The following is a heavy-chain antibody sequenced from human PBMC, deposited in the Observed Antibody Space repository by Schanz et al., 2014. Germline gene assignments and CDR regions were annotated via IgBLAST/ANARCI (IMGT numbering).Heavy chain of an antibody. CDR1: GYTFTSYG. V-gene: IGHV1-18*01. CDR3: ARDAADFYDILTEEDY. CDR2: ISVYNGNT. J-gene: IGHJ4*02. D-gene: IGHD3-9*01. Sequence: QIQLVQSGPEVKKPGASVRVSCKASGYTFTSYGISWVRQAPGQGLEWMGWISVYNGNTKYPQKLQGRVTMTTDTSTSTAYMELRSLRSDDTAVYYCARDAADFYDILTEEDYWGQGTLVTVSS.